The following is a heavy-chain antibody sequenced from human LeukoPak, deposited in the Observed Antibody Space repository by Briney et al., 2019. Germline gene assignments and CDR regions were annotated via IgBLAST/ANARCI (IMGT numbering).Heavy chain of an antibody. CDR1: GFTFSNYG. CDR3: ARDYLRTTVTAPWYFDL. CDR2: IRYDGSNE. Sequence: GGSLRLSCAASGFTFSNYGMHWVRQAPGKGLEWVGFIRYDGSNEYYADSVKGRFTISRDNSKNTLYLQMNSLRAEDTAVYYCARDYLRTTVTAPWYFDLWGRGTLVTVSS. J-gene: IGHJ2*01. D-gene: IGHD4-17*01. V-gene: IGHV3-30*02.